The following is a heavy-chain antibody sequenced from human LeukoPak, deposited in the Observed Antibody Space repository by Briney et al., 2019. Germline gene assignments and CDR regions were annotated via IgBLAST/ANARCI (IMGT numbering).Heavy chain of an antibody. V-gene: IGHV4-4*09. Sequence: SETLSLTCAVYSGSFSGYYWSWIRQPPGKGLEWIGYIYTSGSTNYNPSLKSRVTISVDTSKNQFSLKLSSVTAADTAVYYCARTRGREQNWFDPWGQGTLVTVSS. CDR2: IYTSGST. J-gene: IGHJ5*02. D-gene: IGHD1/OR15-1a*01. CDR3: ARTRGREQNWFDP. CDR1: SGSFSGYY.